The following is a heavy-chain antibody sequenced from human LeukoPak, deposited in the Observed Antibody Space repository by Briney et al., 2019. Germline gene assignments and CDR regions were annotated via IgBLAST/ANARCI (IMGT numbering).Heavy chain of an antibody. D-gene: IGHD3-16*02. CDR1: GFPVSSNY. J-gene: IGHJ3*02. CDR3: ARDLPSYDYVWGSYRHDAFDI. CDR2: ISSGGST. V-gene: IGHV3-53*01. Sequence: PGGSLSLSCAASGFPVSSNYMSWVRQAPGKGLEWVSVISSGGSTYYADSVKGRFTISRDNSKNTLYLQMNSLRAEDTAVYYSARDLPSYDYVWGSYRHDAFDIWGQGTMVTVSS.